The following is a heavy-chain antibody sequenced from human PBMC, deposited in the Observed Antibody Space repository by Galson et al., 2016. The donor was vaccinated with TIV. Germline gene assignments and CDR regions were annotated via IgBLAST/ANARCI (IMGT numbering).Heavy chain of an antibody. V-gene: IGHV1-2*05. J-gene: IGHJ6*02. CDR2: INPHSGGT. CDR1: GYTFTHYF. D-gene: IGHD2-2*01. Sequence: SVKVSCKASGYTFTHYFVHWERQAPGQGLEWMGRINPHSGGTDYAPKFQGRVTMTRDTSISTAYMDLSGLKSDDTVVYYCARERGAGYCDSTSCYGYYGFDVWGQGTTVTVSS. CDR3: ARERGAGYCDSTSCYGYYGFDV.